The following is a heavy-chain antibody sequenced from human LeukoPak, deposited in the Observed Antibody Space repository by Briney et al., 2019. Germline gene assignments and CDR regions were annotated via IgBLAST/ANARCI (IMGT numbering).Heavy chain of an antibody. Sequence: PGGSLRLSCAASGFTFSSFWIYWVRHAPGKGLVWVSRIKSDGSETIYPDSVNGRFTISRDNAKNTLYLQMNSLRAEDTAVYYCARVRMGDDFNPFDYWGQGTLVTVSS. CDR3: ARVRMGDDFNPFDY. CDR2: IKSDGSET. D-gene: IGHD3-16*01. CDR1: GFTFSSFW. V-gene: IGHV3-74*01. J-gene: IGHJ4*02.